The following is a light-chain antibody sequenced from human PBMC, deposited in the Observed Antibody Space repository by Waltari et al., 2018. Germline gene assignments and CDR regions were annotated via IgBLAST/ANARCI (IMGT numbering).Light chain of an antibody. Sequence: QSVLTQPPSVSAAPGQRVAISCSGSSSNIGTHFVVWYQSLPGTAPKVLIYDNNKRPSGTPDRFSGSKSGTSATLGITGLQTGDEADYYCGTWDSSLSTVVFGGGTKVTVL. CDR3: GTWDSSLSTVV. CDR1: SSNIGTHF. V-gene: IGLV1-51*01. CDR2: DNN. J-gene: IGLJ2*01.